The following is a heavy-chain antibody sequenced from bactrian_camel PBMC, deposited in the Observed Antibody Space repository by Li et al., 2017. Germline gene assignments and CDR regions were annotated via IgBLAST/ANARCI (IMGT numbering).Heavy chain of an antibody. CDR1: GLTTTHNA. D-gene: IGHD1*01. CDR2: IVSVGGNT. V-gene: IGHV3-3*01. J-gene: IGHJ4*01. CDR3: AADLVTDEPSLVEREYYY. Sequence: QLVESGGGSAQVGGSLRLSCTASGLTTTHNAVAYFRQAPGKEREGVAAIVSVGGNTYYADSVKDRFTISQDNAKTTVYLQMNSLKPEDTATYYCAADLVTDEPSLVEREYYYWGQGTQVTVS.